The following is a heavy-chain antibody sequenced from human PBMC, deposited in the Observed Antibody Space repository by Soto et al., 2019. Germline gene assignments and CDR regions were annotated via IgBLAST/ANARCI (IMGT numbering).Heavy chain of an antibody. D-gene: IGHD3-16*01. Sequence: EVQVLESGGGLVQPGWSLRLSCAASGLTFSSYAMSWVRQAPGKGLEWVSGISGSGTGTYYADSAKGRFIISRDNPKNTLYLQMISLRPENTAVDYCAKATSGQVPRGDCFDYWGQGTLVTVAS. CDR2: ISGSGTGT. CDR1: GLTFSSYA. J-gene: IGHJ4*02. CDR3: AKATSGQVPRGDCFDY. V-gene: IGHV3-23*01.